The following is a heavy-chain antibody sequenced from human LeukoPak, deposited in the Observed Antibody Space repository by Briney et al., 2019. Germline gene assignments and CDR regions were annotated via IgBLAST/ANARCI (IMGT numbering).Heavy chain of an antibody. V-gene: IGHV3-30*04. CDR3: ARVGRSGRYRGEGEDY. D-gene: IGHD3-16*02. Sequence: AGGSLRLSCAASGFTFRSYALHWVRQAPGKGLEWVAVISYDGSNKYYADSVKGRFTISRDNAKNSLYLQMNSLRAEDTAVYYCARVGRSGRYRGEGEDYWGQGTLVTVSS. J-gene: IGHJ4*02. CDR2: ISYDGSNK. CDR1: GFTFRSYA.